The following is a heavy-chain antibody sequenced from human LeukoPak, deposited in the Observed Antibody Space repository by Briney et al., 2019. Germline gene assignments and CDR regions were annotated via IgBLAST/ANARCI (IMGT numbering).Heavy chain of an antibody. Sequence: SETLSLTCAVYGGSFSGYYWSWIRQPPGKGLEWIGEINHSGSTNYNPSLKSRVTISVDTSKNQFSLKLSSVTAADTAVYYYARGQGFWGYYYYYMDVWGKGTTVTVSS. CDR2: INHSGST. V-gene: IGHV4-34*01. CDR3: ARGQGFWGYYYYYMDV. D-gene: IGHD3-16*01. CDR1: GGSFSGYY. J-gene: IGHJ6*03.